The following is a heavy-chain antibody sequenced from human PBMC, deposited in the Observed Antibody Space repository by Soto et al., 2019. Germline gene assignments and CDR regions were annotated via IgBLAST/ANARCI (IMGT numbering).Heavy chain of an antibody. V-gene: IGHV4-34*09. Sequence: LTYAVYSETFIDLYWSWISQQPGMGLEWIGYINQRGATNYNPSLKSRVTISVDTSKNQFSLKLSSVTAADTAVYYCAREPLYCSSTSCYSMSGWFDPWGQGTLVTVSS. J-gene: IGHJ5*02. CDR2: INQRGAT. CDR1: SETFIDLY. CDR3: AREPLYCSSTSCYSMSGWFDP. D-gene: IGHD2-2*01.